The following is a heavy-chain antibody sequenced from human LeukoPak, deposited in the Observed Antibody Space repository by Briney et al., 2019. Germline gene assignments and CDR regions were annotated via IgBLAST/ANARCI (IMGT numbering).Heavy chain of an antibody. Sequence: GGSLRLSCAASGFTFSSYEMNRVRQAPGKGLEWVSYISSNGNTIYEADSVKGRFTISRDNAKNSLYLQMNSLRAEDTAVYYCARGPAWDVVVAGTTLNWFDPWGQGTLVTVSS. CDR2: ISSNGNTI. D-gene: IGHD2-21*01. CDR1: GFTFSSYE. CDR3: ARGPAWDVVVAGTTLNWFDP. J-gene: IGHJ5*02. V-gene: IGHV3-48*03.